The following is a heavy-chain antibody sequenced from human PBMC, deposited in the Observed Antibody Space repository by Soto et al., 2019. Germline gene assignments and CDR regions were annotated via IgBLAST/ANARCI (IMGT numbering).Heavy chain of an antibody. J-gene: IGHJ5*02. CDR2: IYYSGST. D-gene: IGHD6-13*01. Sequence: SETLSLTCTVSGGSISSGNYYWSWIRQHPGKGLEWIGYIYYSGSTSYNPSLKSRVTISVDTSKNHFSLKLSSVTAADTAVYYCARVFSDSSSFFDPWGQGTLVIVSS. CDR3: ARVFSDSSSFFDP. V-gene: IGHV4-31*03. CDR1: GGSISSGNYY.